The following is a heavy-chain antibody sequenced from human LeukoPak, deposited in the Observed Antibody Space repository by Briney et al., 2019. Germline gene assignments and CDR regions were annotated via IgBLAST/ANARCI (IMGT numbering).Heavy chain of an antibody. CDR2: ISGSGGST. CDR1: GFTFSNYA. V-gene: IGHV3-23*01. J-gene: IGHJ5*02. D-gene: IGHD6-19*01. CDR3: VDSEVPSYSRGPAWP. Sequence: GGSLRLSCAASGFTFSNYAMIWVRQAPGKGLEWVSGISGSGGSTYYADSVKGRFTISRDNSKNTLYLQMNSLRAEDTAVYYCVDSEVPSYSRGPAWPWGQGTLVTVSS.